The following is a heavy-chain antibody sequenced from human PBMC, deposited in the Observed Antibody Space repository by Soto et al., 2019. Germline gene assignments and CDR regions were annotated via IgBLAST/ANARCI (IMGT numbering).Heavy chain of an antibody. Sequence: QVQLVQSGAEVKRPGASVKVSCKASGYIFTNYAVHWVRQAPGQRLEWMGWINAGDGNTKYSRNFQGRVTFTRDTSARTAYMELSSLRSEDTAVYYCVRDGAVAGNSNCDFWGRGTLVTVSS. J-gene: IGHJ4*02. V-gene: IGHV1-3*01. CDR1: GYIFTNYA. D-gene: IGHD6-19*01. CDR2: INAGDGNT. CDR3: VRDGAVAGNSNCDF.